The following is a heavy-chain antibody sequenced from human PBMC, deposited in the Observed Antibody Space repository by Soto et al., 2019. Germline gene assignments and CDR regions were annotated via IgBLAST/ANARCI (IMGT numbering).Heavy chain of an antibody. CDR3: AREHPGAAAGTNGMAV. D-gene: IGHD6-13*01. Sequence: EVKLVESGGGLIQPGGSLRLSCAASGFTVSSNYMSWVRHAPGKGLELVSVIYSGGSTYYADSVKGRFTISRDNSKNTLHLQINGLRAEDTAVYYCAREHPGAAAGTNGMAVWGQGTTVTVSS. J-gene: IGHJ6*02. V-gene: IGHV3-53*01. CDR1: GFTVSSNY. CDR2: IYSGGST.